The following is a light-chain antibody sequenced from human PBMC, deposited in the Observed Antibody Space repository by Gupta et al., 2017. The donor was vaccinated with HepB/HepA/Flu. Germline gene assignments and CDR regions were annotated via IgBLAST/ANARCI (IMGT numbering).Light chain of an antibody. Sequence: QSALTQPASVSGSPGPSITISCTGTSSDVGGYNYVSWYQQHPGKAPKLMIYDVSKRPSGVSNRFSGSKSGNTASLTISGLQAEDEADYYCSSYTSSSTYVFGTGTKVTVL. CDR2: DVS. CDR1: SSDVGGYNY. CDR3: SSYTSSSTYV. J-gene: IGLJ1*01. V-gene: IGLV2-14*03.